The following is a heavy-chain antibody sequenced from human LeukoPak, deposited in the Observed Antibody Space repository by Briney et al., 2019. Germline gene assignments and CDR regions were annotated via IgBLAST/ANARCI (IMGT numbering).Heavy chain of an antibody. Sequence: GGSLRLSCAASGFAFSSYWMSWVRQAPGKGLEWVSYISSSSTIYYADSVKGRFTISRDNAKNSLYLQMNSLRDEDTAVYYCARDLNWYFDLWGRGTLVTVSS. V-gene: IGHV3-48*02. CDR1: GFAFSSYW. CDR3: ARDLNWYFDL. J-gene: IGHJ2*01. CDR2: ISSSSTI.